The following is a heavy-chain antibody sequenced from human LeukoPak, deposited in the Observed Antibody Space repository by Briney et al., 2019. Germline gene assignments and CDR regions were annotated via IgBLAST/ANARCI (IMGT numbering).Heavy chain of an antibody. CDR3: TRIYPGLGWAIDY. V-gene: IGHV4-34*01. CDR1: GGSFSSYS. J-gene: IGHJ4*02. CDR2: INHSGSA. D-gene: IGHD1-14*01. Sequence: PSETLSLTCTVSGGSFSSYSWSWIRQPSGKGLEWIGEINHSGSANYSPSLRSRVTISIDTSNNQLSLTLKSVTAADTSVYYCTRIYPGLGWAIDYWGQGNLVTVSS.